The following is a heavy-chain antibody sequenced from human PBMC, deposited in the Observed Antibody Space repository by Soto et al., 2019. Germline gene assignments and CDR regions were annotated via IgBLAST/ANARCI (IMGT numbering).Heavy chain of an antibody. CDR3: ARLGAPASYYMDV. D-gene: IGHD2-15*01. J-gene: IGHJ6*03. CDR2: IYSGGST. V-gene: IGHV3-53*01. CDR1: GFTVSSNY. Sequence: GGSLRLSCAASGFTVSSNYMSWVRQAPGKGLEWVSVIYSGGSTYYADSVKGRFTISRDNSKNTLYLQLNSLSAEDTAVYYCARLGAPASYYMDVWGKGSTVTVSS.